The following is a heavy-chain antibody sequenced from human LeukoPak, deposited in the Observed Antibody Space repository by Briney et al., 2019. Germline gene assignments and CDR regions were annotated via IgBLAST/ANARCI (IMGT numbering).Heavy chain of an antibody. Sequence: SETLSLTCTVSGGSISSYYWSWIRQPPGKGLEWIGYIYYSGSTNYNPSLKSRVTISVDTSKNQFSPKLSSVTAADTAVYYCARGGGIVATIDYWGQGTLVTVSS. CDR1: GGSISSYY. V-gene: IGHV4-59*01. J-gene: IGHJ4*02. D-gene: IGHD5-12*01. CDR2: IYYSGST. CDR3: ARGGGIVATIDY.